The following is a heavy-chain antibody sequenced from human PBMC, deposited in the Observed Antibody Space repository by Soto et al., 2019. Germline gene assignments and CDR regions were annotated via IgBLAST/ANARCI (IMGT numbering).Heavy chain of an antibody. CDR1: GFTFSSYS. CDR3: ARDLRADY. J-gene: IGHJ4*02. Sequence: GGSLRLSCAASGFTFSSYSMNWVRQAPGKGLEWVSYISSSSSAIYYADSVKGRFTISRDNAKNSLYLQMNSLSDEDTAVYYCARDLRADYWGQGTLVTVSS. V-gene: IGHV3-48*02. CDR2: ISSSSSAI. D-gene: IGHD3-16*01.